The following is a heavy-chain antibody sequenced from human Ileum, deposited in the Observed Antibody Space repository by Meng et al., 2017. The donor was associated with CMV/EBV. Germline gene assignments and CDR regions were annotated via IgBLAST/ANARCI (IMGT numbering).Heavy chain of an antibody. CDR2: ISGSGAST. J-gene: IGHJ3*02. CDR3: AKGRSSGWLDAFDM. Sequence: GESLKISCAASGFTFSSYAMSWVRQAPGKGLEWVSAISGSGASTYYADSLKGRFTISRDNSKNTLYLQMNSLRVEDTAVYYCAKGRSSGWLDAFDMWARGPL. CDR1: GFTFSSYA. D-gene: IGHD3-22*01. V-gene: IGHV3-23*01.